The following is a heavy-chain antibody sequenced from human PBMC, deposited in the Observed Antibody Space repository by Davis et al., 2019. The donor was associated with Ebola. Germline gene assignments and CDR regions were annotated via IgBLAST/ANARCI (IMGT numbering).Heavy chain of an antibody. CDR1: GGSISSYY. CDR3: AREIPAATWANAFDI. CDR2: IYYSGST. Sequence: PSETLSLTCTVSGGSISSYYWSWIRQPPGKGLEWIGYIYYSGSTNYNPSLKSRVTISVDTSKNQFSLKLSSVTAADTAVYYCAREIPAATWANAFDIWGQGTMVTVSS. V-gene: IGHV4-59*12. J-gene: IGHJ3*02. D-gene: IGHD2-2*01.